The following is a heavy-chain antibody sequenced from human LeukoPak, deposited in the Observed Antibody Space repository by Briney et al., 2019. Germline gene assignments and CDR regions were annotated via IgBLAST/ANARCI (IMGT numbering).Heavy chain of an antibody. Sequence: GGPLRLPRAASGFTFSSYNMHWVRQAPGKGLEWVSSISSSSSYIYYADSVKGRFTISRDNAKNSLYLQMNSLRAEDTAVYYCASFRDDYGGNRDYWGQGTLVTVSS. CDR3: ASFRDDYGGNRDY. V-gene: IGHV3-21*01. CDR2: ISSSSSYI. D-gene: IGHD4-23*01. CDR1: GFTFSSYN. J-gene: IGHJ4*02.